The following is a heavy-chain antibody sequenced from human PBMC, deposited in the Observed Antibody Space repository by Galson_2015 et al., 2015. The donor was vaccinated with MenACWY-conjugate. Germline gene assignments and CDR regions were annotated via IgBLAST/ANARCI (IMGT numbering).Heavy chain of an antibody. J-gene: IGHJ5*02. CDR3: AKANSGGICTSGWACWFDP. CDR1: GFTFTNYA. CDR2: IGGSGTT. V-gene: IGHV3-23*01. Sequence: SLRLSCAASGFTFTNYAMNWVRQAPGKWLEWVSSIGGSGTTYYADSVKGRFTISRDNSKNMVYLQMNSLRAEDTAIYYCAKANSGGICTSGWACWFDPWGQGSLVIVSS. D-gene: IGHD2-15*01.